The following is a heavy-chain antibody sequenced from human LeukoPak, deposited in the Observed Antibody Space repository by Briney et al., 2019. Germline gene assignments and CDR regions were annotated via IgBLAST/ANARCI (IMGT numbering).Heavy chain of an antibody. CDR3: AKGSYYDSNGSFYFDY. D-gene: IGHD3-22*01. CDR1: GFTFSSYA. V-gene: IGHV3-23*01. Sequence: GGSLRLSCAASGFTFSSYAMSWVRQAPGKGLEWVSGISGSGDNTYYADSMKGRFTISRDNSKNTLYVQVNSLGTEDTAAYYCAKGSYYDSNGSFYFDYWGQGTLVTVSS. CDR2: ISGSGDNT. J-gene: IGHJ4*02.